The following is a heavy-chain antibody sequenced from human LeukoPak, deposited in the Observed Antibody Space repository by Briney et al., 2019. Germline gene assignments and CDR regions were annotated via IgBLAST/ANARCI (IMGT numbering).Heavy chain of an antibody. Sequence: GGSLRLSCAASGFTFSSYAMHWVRQAPGKGLEWGAVISYDGSNKYYADSVKGRFTISRDNSKNTLYLQMNSLRAEDTAVYYCAREEGLSRITMVRGVNHYFDYWGQGTLVTVSS. CDR1: GFTFSSYA. CDR2: ISYDGSNK. D-gene: IGHD3-10*01. J-gene: IGHJ4*02. CDR3: AREEGLSRITMVRGVNHYFDY. V-gene: IGHV3-30*04.